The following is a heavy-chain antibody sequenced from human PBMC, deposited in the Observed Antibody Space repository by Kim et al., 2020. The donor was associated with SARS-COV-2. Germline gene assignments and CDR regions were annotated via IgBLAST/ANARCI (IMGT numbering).Heavy chain of an antibody. D-gene: IGHD1-1*01. J-gene: IGHJ4*02. V-gene: IGHV3-23*01. Sequence: DSVKGRFTIARDNSKNTVDLQINSLGAEDTAVYYCAREQPYGNNWRTFDYWGQGTLVTVSS. CDR3: AREQPYGNNWRTFDY.